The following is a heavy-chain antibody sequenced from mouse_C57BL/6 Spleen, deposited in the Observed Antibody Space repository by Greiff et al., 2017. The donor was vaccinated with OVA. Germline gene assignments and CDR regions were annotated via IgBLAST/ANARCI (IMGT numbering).Heavy chain of an antibody. D-gene: IGHD1-1*01. J-gene: IGHJ4*01. V-gene: IGHV1-81*01. CDR2: IYPRSGNT. CDR3: ARRGHYGSSGDAMDY. CDR1: GYTFTSYG. Sequence: QVQLQQSGAELARPGASVKLSCKASGYTFTSYGISWVKQRTGQGLEWIGEIYPRSGNTYYNEKFKGKATLTADKSSSTAYMELRSLTSEDSAVYFCARRGHYGSSGDAMDYWGQGTSVTVSS.